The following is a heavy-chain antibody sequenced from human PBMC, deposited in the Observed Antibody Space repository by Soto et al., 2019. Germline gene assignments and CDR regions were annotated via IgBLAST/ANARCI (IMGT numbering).Heavy chain of an antibody. J-gene: IGHJ6*02. CDR3: ARADSGYAHGYYYYGMDV. CDR2: ISSSSSTI. Sequence: GGSLRLSCAASGFTFSSYSMNWVRQAPGKGLEWVSYISSSSSTIYYADSVKGQFTISRDNAKNSLYLQMNSLRAEDTAVYYCARADSGYAHGYYYYGMDVWGQGTTVTVS. D-gene: IGHD5-12*01. V-gene: IGHV3-48*01. CDR1: GFTFSSYS.